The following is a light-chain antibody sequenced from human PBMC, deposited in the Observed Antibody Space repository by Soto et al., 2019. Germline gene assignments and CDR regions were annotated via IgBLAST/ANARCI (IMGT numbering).Light chain of an antibody. CDR2: DAS. J-gene: IGKJ2*01. CDR3: QHYGDSPYV. CDR1: QSVSYNY. V-gene: IGKV3-20*01. Sequence: ENVLTQSPGILSLSPGERATLSCRASQSVSYNYLAWYQQKPGQAPRLLIYDASTRATAVPDRFSGSGSGTDFPLTIRSLEPEDFAVYYCQHYGDSPYVFGQGTKLEIK.